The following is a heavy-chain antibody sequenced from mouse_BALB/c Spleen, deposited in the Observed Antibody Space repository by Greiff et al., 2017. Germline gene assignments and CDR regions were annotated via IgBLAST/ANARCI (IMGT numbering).Heavy chain of an antibody. CDR2: IYPGGGYT. Sequence: VQLKQSGPELVKPGASVKMSCKASGYTFTDYVISWVKQRTGQGLEWIGEIYPGGGYTNYNEKFKGKATLTADTSSSTAYMQLSSLTSEDSAVYFCARGYYGSSPYWYFDVWGAGTTVTVSS. V-gene: IGHV1-83*01. CDR3: ARGYYGSSPYWYFDV. J-gene: IGHJ1*01. CDR1: GYTFTDYV. D-gene: IGHD1-1*01.